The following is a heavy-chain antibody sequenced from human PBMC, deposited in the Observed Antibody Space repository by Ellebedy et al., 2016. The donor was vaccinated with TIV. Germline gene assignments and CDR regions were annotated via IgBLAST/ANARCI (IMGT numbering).Heavy chain of an antibody. CDR1: GYVFTSYD. J-gene: IGHJ5*02. CDR3: ARGNFGSGSQGGS. CDR2: MNPDNGNT. D-gene: IGHD3-10*01. Sequence: ASVKVSXXASGYVFTSYDIIWVRQATGQGLEWMGWMNPDNGNTGYAQNFQGRVTMTRDTSISTAYMELSSLKSEDTAVYYCARGNFGSGSQGGSWGQGTLVTVSS. V-gene: IGHV1-8*01.